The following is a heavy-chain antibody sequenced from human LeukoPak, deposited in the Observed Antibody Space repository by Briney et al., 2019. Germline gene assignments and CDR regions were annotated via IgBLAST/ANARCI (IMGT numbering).Heavy chain of an antibody. CDR1: GGSFSGYY. CDR3: ARGLAAAGKRRFDP. J-gene: IGHJ5*02. D-gene: IGHD6-13*01. CDR2: INHSGST. V-gene: IGHV4-34*01. Sequence: SETLSLTCAVYGGSFSGYYWSWLRQPPGKGLEWIGEINHSGSTNYNPPLKSRVTISVDTSKNQFSLKLSSVTAADTAVYYCARGLAAAGKRRFDPWGQGTLVTVSS.